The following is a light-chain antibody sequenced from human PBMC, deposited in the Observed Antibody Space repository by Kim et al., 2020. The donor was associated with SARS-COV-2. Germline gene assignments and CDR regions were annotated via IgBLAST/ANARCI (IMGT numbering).Light chain of an antibody. CDR3: QQYDNRPIT. CDR1: QDISNY. Sequence: DIQMTQSPSSLSASVGDRVTITCQASQDISNYLNWYQQKPGKAPKLLIYGASNLETGVPSRFSGSGSGTDFTFTISNLQPEDIATYYCQQYDNRPITFGQGTRLEIK. V-gene: IGKV1-33*01. J-gene: IGKJ5*01. CDR2: GAS.